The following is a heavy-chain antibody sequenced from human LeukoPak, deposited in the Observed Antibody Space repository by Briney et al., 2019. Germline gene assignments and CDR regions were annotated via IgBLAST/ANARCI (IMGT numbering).Heavy chain of an antibody. D-gene: IGHD4-11*01. V-gene: IGHV5-51*01. J-gene: IGHJ5*02. CDR1: GYSFTSYW. CDR2: IYPGDSDT. Sequence: SGESLKISCKGSGYSFTSYWIGWVRQMPGKGLEWMGIIYPGDSDTRYSPSFQGQVTISADKSISTAYLQWSSLKASDTAMYYCARSDYSNYDGPLENWFDPWGQGTLVTVSS. CDR3: ARSDYSNYDGPLENWFDP.